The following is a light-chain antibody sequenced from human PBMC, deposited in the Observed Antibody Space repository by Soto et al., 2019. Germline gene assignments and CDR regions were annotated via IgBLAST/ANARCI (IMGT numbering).Light chain of an antibody. CDR2: VAS. V-gene: IGKV1-39*01. Sequence: DIQMTQSPSSLSASVGDRVTITCRASQSISSYLNWYQQKPGKAPNLLIYVASNLQSGVPSRFSGSGSGTDFTLTISSLQPEDFATYYCQQSYITPQTFGQGTKVDI. J-gene: IGKJ1*01. CDR3: QQSYITPQT. CDR1: QSISSY.